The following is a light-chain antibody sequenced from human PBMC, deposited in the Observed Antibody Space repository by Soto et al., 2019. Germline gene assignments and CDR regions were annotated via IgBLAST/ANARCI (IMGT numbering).Light chain of an antibody. J-gene: IGKJ4*01. CDR1: QSVGSN. CDR2: GAS. CDR3: QQYNNWPPLT. Sequence: EIVMTQSPATLSVSPGEGATLSCRASQSVGSNLAWYQQKPGQAPRLLMYGASTRATGIPARFSGSGSGTEFTLTISSLQSEDFAVYYCQQYNNWPPLTFGGGTKVEIE. V-gene: IGKV3-15*01.